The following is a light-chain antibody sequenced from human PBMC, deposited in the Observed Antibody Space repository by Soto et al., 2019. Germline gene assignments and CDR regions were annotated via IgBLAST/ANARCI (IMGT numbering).Light chain of an antibody. Sequence: QSVLTQPPSVSGAPGQRVTISCTGSSSNIGAGFDVHWYQHLPGTAPKLLICANTNRPSGVPDRFSASKSGTSASLAITGLQAEDEADYYCQSYDSSLSAVVFGGGTKVTVL. V-gene: IGLV1-40*01. J-gene: IGLJ2*01. CDR2: ANT. CDR3: QSYDSSLSAVV. CDR1: SSNIGAGFD.